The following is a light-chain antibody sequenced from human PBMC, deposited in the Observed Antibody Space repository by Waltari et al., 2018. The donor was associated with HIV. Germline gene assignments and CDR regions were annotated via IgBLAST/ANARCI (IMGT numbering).Light chain of an antibody. Sequence: QSALTQPASVSGSLGQSITLSCTGTSSDIGGYDYVSWYQQHPGRAPNRLIFEVANRPSGVSSRFSASKSGNTASPTISGLQAEDEADYYCSSYTSSISLVVFGGGTKLTVL. CDR2: EVA. V-gene: IGLV2-14*01. CDR3: SSYTSSISLVV. J-gene: IGLJ3*02. CDR1: SSDIGGYDY.